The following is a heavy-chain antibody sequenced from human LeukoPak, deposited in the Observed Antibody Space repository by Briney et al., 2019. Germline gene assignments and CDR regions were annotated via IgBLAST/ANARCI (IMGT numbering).Heavy chain of an antibody. J-gene: IGHJ4*02. CDR3: ARDRVPDYSSSWLLDY. V-gene: IGHV3-11*01. Sequence: GGSLRLSCAASGFTFSDYYMSWIRQAPGKGLEWVSYISSSGSTIHYADSVKGRFTISRGNAKNSLYLQMNSLRAEDTAVYYCARDRVPDYSSSWLLDYWGQGTLVTVSS. CDR2: ISSSGSTI. D-gene: IGHD6-13*01. CDR1: GFTFSDYY.